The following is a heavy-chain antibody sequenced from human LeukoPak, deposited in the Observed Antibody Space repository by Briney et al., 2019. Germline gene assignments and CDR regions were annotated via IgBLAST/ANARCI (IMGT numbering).Heavy chain of an antibody. CDR1: GFTFSSYE. Sequence: PGGSLRLSCAASGFTFSSYEMNWVRQAPGKGLVWLSYISSSGSTIYYADSVKGRFTISRDNAKKLLYLQMNSLRAEDTAVYYCARAPGSSGYAFDIWGQGTVVTVSS. V-gene: IGHV3-48*03. J-gene: IGHJ3*02. CDR2: ISSSGSTI. CDR3: ARAPGSSGYAFDI. D-gene: IGHD6-13*01.